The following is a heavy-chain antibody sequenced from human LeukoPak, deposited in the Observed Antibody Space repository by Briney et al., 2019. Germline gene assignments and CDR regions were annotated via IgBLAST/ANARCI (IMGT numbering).Heavy chain of an antibody. CDR1: GYTFTGYY. CDR3: ARAGIWDYSDSSGYHNGAFDI. J-gene: IGHJ3*02. CDR2: INPNSGGT. D-gene: IGHD3-22*01. Sequence: ASVKVSCKASGYTFTGYYMHWARQAPGQGLEWMGWINPNSGGTNYAQKFQGRVTMTRDTSISTAYMELSRLRSDDTAVYYCARAGIWDYSDSSGYHNGAFDIWGQGTMVTVSS. V-gene: IGHV1-2*02.